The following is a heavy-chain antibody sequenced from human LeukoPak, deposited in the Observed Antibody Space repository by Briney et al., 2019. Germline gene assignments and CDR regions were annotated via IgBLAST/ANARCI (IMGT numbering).Heavy chain of an antibody. CDR1: GFTVSSNY. J-gene: IGHJ6*02. Sequence: GGSLRLSCAASGFTVSSNYMSWVRQAPGKGLEWVSVIYSGGSTYYADSVKGRFTISRDNSKNTLYLQMNSLRAEDTAVYYCARDLGIAARPYYYYGMDVWGQGTTATVSS. CDR3: ARDLGIAARPYYYYGMDV. D-gene: IGHD6-6*01. V-gene: IGHV3-66*01. CDR2: IYSGGST.